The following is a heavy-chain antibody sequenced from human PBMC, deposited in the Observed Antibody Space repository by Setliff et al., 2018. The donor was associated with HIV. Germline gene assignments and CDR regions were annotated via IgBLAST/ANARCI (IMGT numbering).Heavy chain of an antibody. Sequence: NPSETLSLTCAVSGGSISDNNWWSWIRQPPGKGLEWIGYIYHSGSTYSNPSLKSRVTISVDESKNQFSLKLSSVTAADTAVYYCARGGTSSNWFGPWGQGTLVTVSS. CDR3: ARGGTSSNWFGP. V-gene: IGHV4-30-2*01. CDR2: IYHSGST. CDR1: GGSISDNNW. D-gene: IGHD2-2*01. J-gene: IGHJ5*02.